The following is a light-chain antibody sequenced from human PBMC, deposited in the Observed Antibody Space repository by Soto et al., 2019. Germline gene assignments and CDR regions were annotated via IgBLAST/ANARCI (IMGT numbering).Light chain of an antibody. CDR1: SSNIGSNT. CDR3: AAWDDSLNGVV. CDR2: SNN. J-gene: IGLJ2*01. Sequence: QSVLTQPPSASGTPGQRVTISCSGSSSNIGSNTVNWYQQLPGTAPKLLIYSNNQRPSGVPVRFSGSKSGTSASLAISGLQSEDEADYYCAAWDDSLNGVVFGGGTKVTVL. V-gene: IGLV1-44*01.